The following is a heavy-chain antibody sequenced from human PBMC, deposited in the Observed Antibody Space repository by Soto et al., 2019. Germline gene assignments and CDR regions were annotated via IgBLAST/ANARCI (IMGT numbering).Heavy chain of an antibody. D-gene: IGHD2-15*01. V-gene: IGHV1-18*04. CDR1: GYTFTSYG. CDR2: ISAYNGNT. J-gene: IGHJ4*02. Sequence: QVQLVQSGAEVKKPGASVKVSCKASGYTFTSYGISWVRQAPGQGLEWMGWISAYNGNTNYAQKLQGRVTMTTDTSTSTAYIELRSLRSDDTAAYYCARSVVVVAATASWDYWGQGTLVTVSS. CDR3: ARSVVVVAATASWDY.